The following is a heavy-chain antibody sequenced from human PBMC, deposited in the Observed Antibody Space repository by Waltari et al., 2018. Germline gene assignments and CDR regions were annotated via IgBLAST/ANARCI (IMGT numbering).Heavy chain of an antibody. J-gene: IGHJ4*02. CDR2: VRGDGKT. V-gene: IGHV4-4*02. D-gene: IGHD2-15*01. CDR1: GASMYSNDC. Sequence: QLQLQESGPGLVKPSGTLSLTCAVSGASMYSNDCGSWVRQPPGKGLEGGGQVRGDGKTNYNPSFASRISISLDTYNKQFSLRVTSATAADTAIYYCARDRGRGLYLDSWGPGTLVTVSP. CDR3: ARDRGRGLYLDS.